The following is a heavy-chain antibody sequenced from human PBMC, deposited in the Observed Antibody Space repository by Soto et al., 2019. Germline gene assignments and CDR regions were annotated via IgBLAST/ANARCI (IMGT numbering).Heavy chain of an antibody. CDR2: IYYSGST. Sequence: SETLSLTCTVSGGSISSYYWSWIRQPPGKGLEWIGYIYYSGSTNYNPSLKSRVTISVDTSKNQFSLKLSSVTAADTAVYYCARGRIQLWDYFDYWGQGTLATVSS. CDR3: ARGRIQLWDYFDY. D-gene: IGHD5-18*01. J-gene: IGHJ4*02. CDR1: GGSISSYY. V-gene: IGHV4-59*01.